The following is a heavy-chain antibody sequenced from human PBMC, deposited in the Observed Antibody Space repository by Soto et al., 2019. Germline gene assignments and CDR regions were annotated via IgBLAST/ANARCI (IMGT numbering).Heavy chain of an antibody. CDR2: IYSGGST. Sequence: PGGSLRLSCAASGFTVSSNYMSWVRQAPGKGLEWVSVIYSGGSTYYADSVKGRFTISRDNSKNTLYLQMNSLRAEDTAVYYCGRGIRDTPEILTGHYTLDYWGQGTLVTVSS. J-gene: IGHJ4*02. CDR1: GFTVSSNY. V-gene: IGHV3-66*01. CDR3: GRGIRDTPEILTGHYTLDY. D-gene: IGHD3-9*01.